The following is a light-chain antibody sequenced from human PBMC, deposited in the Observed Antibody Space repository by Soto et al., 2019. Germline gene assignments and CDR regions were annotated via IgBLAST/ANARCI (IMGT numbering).Light chain of an antibody. CDR3: QQFSSYPLT. CDR1: QSISSF. Sequence: DIQMTQSPSSLSASVGDRVTITCLASQSISSFLNWYQQKPGKAPKLLIYAASSLQSGVPSRFSGGGSGTDFTLTISRLEPEDFAVYYCQQFSSYPLTFGGGTKVDIK. V-gene: IGKV1-39*01. CDR2: AAS. J-gene: IGKJ4*01.